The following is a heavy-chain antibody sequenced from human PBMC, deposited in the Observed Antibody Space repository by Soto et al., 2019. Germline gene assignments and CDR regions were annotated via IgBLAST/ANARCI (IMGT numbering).Heavy chain of an antibody. V-gene: IGHV4-31*03. CDR2: IYYSGST. CDR3: ARRSYSSGWYYFDY. D-gene: IGHD6-19*01. Sequence: LTCTVSGGSISSGGYYWSWIRQHPGKGLEWIGYIYYSGSTYYNPSLKSRVTISVDTSKNQFSLKLSSVTAADTAVYYCARRSYSSGWYYFDYWGQGTLVTVSS. J-gene: IGHJ4*02. CDR1: GGSISSGGYY.